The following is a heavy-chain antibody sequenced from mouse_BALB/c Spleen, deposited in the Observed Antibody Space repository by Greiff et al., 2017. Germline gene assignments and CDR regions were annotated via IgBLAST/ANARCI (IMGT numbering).Heavy chain of an antibody. J-gene: IGHJ2*01. V-gene: IGHV5-6*02. CDR3: ARDRYDDGFDY. CDR1: GFTFSSYG. CDR2: ISSGGSYT. D-gene: IGHD2-14*01. Sequence: DVKLVESGGDLVKPGGSLKLSCAASGFTFSSYGMSWVRQTPDKRLEWVATISSGGSYTYYPDSVKGRFTISRDNAKNTLYLQMSSLKSEDTAMYYCARDRYDDGFDYWGQGTTLTVSS.